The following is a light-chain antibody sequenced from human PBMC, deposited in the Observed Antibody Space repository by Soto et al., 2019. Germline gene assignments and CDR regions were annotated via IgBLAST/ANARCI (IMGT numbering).Light chain of an antibody. V-gene: IGLV2-14*03. Sequence: QSALTQPASVSGSPGQSITTSCTGTSSDVGGYNYVSWYQHYPGKAPKLMIHDVSNRPSGVSDRFSGPKSGNTGSLTISGLQAEAEADYYCTSYTSSREKVFGTGTKVTVL. CDR1: SSDVGGYNY. CDR3: TSYTSSREKV. J-gene: IGLJ1*01. CDR2: DVS.